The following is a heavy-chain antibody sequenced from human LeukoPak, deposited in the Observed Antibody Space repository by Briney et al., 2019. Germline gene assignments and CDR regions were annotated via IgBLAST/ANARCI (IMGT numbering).Heavy chain of an antibody. D-gene: IGHD3-22*01. CDR3: ARDQSQGYYYDSSGYYSSSFAEYFXH. V-gene: IGHV3-7*01. CDR2: IKQDGSEK. J-gene: IGHJ1*01. Sequence: GGSLRLSCAASGFTFSSYWMSWVRQAPGKGLEWVANIKQDGSEKYYVDSVKGRFTISRDNAKNSLYLQMNSLRAEDTAVYYCARDQSQGYYYDSSGYYSSSFAEYFXHWGQGTLVTVSS. CDR1: GFTFSSYW.